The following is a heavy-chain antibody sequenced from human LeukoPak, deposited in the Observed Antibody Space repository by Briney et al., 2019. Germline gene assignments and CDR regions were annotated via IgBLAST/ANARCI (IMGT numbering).Heavy chain of an antibody. Sequence: PGGSLRLSCAASGFTFSTYAMNWVRQAPGKGLEWVSSISGGGGSTYYADSVTGRFTISRDNSKNTLSLQMNSLRAEDTAVYFCAKVYFRHCSSTTCYVVDYWGQGTLVTVSS. V-gene: IGHV3-23*01. J-gene: IGHJ4*02. CDR3: AKVYFRHCSSTTCYVVDY. CDR2: ISGGGGST. D-gene: IGHD2-2*01. CDR1: GFTFSTYA.